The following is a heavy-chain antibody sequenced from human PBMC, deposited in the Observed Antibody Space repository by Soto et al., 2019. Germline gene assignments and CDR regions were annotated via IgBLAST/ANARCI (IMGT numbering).Heavy chain of an antibody. J-gene: IGHJ4*02. Sequence: SVKVSCKASGGTLSTYAISWVRQAPGQGLEWMGGIIPIFGTANYAQMFQGRVTITADKSTSTAYMELSSLTSADTAVYYCAREPQDGSGSYFDSWGQGTRVTVSS. CDR3: AREPQDGSGSYFDS. V-gene: IGHV1-69*06. D-gene: IGHD3-10*01. CDR1: GGTLSTYA. CDR2: IIPIFGTA.